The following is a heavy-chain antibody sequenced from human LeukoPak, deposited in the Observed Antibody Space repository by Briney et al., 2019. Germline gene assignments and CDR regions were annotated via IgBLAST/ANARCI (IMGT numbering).Heavy chain of an antibody. CDR1: GGSISSYY. J-gene: IGHJ5*02. D-gene: IGHD3-3*01. CDR2: IYYSGST. Sequence: SETLSFTCTVSGGSISSYYWSWIRQPPGKGLEWIGCIYYSGSTNYNPSLKSRVTISVDTSKNQFSLKLSSVTAADTAVYYCASQDGGWFDPWGQGTLVTVSS. V-gene: IGHV4-59*08. CDR3: ASQDGGWFDP.